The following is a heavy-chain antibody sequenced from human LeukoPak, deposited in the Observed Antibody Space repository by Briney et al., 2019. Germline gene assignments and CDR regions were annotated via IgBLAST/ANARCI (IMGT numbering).Heavy chain of an antibody. CDR3: ARRKTYYYDSSGYVAPFDY. CDR1: GGSFSGYY. Sequence: SETLSLTCAVYGGSFSGYYWSWIRQPLGKGLEWIGEINHSGSTNYNPSLKSRVTISVDTSKNQFSLKLSSVTAADTAVYYCARRKTYYYDSSGYVAPFDYWGQGTLVTVSS. J-gene: IGHJ4*02. V-gene: IGHV4-34*01. CDR2: INHSGST. D-gene: IGHD3-22*01.